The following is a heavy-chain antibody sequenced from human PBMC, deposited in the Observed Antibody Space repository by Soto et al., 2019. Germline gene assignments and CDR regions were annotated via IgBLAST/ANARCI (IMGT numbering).Heavy chain of an antibody. Sequence: EVQLVESGGGLVQPGGSLRLSCAASGFSFSSYWMIWVRQAPEKGLEWVGNIRQDGSEKHYVDSVKGRFTISRDNAKNSLYRQMSSLRADDTAVYYCARGGCSSTTCHRGDYWGQGTLVTVSS. V-gene: IGHV3-7*03. CDR3: ARGGCSSTTCHRGDY. J-gene: IGHJ4*02. D-gene: IGHD2-2*01. CDR2: IRQDGSEK. CDR1: GFSFSSYW.